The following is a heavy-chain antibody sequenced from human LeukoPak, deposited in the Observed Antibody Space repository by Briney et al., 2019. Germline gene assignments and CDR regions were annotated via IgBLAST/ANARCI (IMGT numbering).Heavy chain of an antibody. Sequence: GGSLRLSCAASGFTFSSYAMSWVRQAPGKGLEWVSGISGSGGSTYYADSVKGRFTISRDNSKNTLYLQMNSLRAEDTAVYYCATTADYWGSYGWGQGTLVTVSS. CDR1: GFTFSSYA. J-gene: IGHJ4*02. CDR3: ATTADYWGSYG. V-gene: IGHV3-23*01. CDR2: ISGSGGST. D-gene: IGHD7-27*01.